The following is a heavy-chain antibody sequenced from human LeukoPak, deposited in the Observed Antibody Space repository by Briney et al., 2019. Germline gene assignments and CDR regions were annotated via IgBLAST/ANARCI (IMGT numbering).Heavy chain of an antibody. CDR1: GGSISSYY. CDR2: IYYSGST. CDR3: ARLLAY. J-gene: IGHJ4*02. Sequence: PSETLSLTCTVSGGSISSYYWSWIRQPPGKGLEWIGYIYYSGSTNYNPSLKSRVTISVDTSKNQFSLKLSSVTAADTAVYYCARLLAYWGQGTLVTVSS. V-gene: IGHV4-59*08.